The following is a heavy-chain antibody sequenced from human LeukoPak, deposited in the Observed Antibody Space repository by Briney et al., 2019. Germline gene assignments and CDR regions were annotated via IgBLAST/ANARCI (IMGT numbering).Heavy chain of an antibody. J-gene: IGHJ4*02. V-gene: IGHV3-23*01. CDR3: SRWNEDIRSREC. Sequence: GGSLRLSCAASGFPFSDYTMSWVRQAPGMGLEWVSAVSGSADVTYYADSVKGRFTISRDNSKNTLYLQMNSLRAEDTAVYYCSRWNEDIRSRECWGQGTLVAVSS. CDR1: GFPFSDYT. CDR2: VSGSADVT. D-gene: IGHD2-15*01.